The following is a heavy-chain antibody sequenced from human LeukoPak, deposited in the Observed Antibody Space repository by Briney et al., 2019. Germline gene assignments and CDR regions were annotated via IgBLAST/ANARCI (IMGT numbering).Heavy chain of an antibody. J-gene: IGHJ4*02. V-gene: IGHV3-23*01. Sequence: GGSLRLSCVASGFTFSSYAMSWVRQAPGKGLEWVSGISGSGGSTYYADSAKGRITISRDNSKNTLYLQMNSLRAEDTAVYYCARGYSYGWGYWGQGTLVTVSS. D-gene: IGHD5-18*01. CDR3: ARGYSYGWGY. CDR2: ISGSGGST. CDR1: GFTFSSYA.